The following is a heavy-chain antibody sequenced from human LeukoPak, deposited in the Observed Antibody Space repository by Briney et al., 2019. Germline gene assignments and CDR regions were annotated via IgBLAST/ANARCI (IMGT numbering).Heavy chain of an antibody. CDR3: ARHADRPASPHVIAAVEFDP. CDR2: IIPILGIA. Sequence: ASVKVSCKASGGTFSSYAISWVRQAPGQGLEWMGRIIPILGIANYAQKFQGRVTITADKSTSTAYMELSSLRSEDTAVYYCARHADRPASPHVIAAVEFDPWGQGTLVTVSS. D-gene: IGHD6-13*01. CDR1: GGTFSSYA. V-gene: IGHV1-69*04. J-gene: IGHJ5*02.